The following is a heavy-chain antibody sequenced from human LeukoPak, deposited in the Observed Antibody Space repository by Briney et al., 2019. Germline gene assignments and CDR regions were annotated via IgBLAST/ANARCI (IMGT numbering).Heavy chain of an antibody. D-gene: IGHD2-2*01. J-gene: IGHJ4*02. CDR3: ARDASGDIVVVPAAVFDY. V-gene: IGHV3-7*01. Sequence: PGGSLRLSCAASGFTFSSYWMSWVRQAPGKGLEWVANIKQDGSEKYYVDSVKGRFTICKDNAKKSLYLQMSSLRAEDTAVYYCARDASGDIVVVPAAVFDYWGQGTLVTVSS. CDR2: IKQDGSEK. CDR1: GFTFSSYW.